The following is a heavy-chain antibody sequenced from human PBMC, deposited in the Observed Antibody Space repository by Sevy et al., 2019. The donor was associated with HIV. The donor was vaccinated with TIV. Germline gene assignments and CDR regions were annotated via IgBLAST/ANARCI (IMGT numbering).Heavy chain of an antibody. CDR1: GFTFSKYS. J-gene: IGHJ4*02. CDR3: AREGCTKPHDY. CDR2: FSFGCGRI. D-gene: IGHD2-8*01. Sequence: GGSLILSCEASGFTFSKYSMSWVRQAPGKGLEWVSTFSFGCGRINYADSVKGRFTISRDDSKNTLYLQMNGLRAEDTAVYYCAREGCTKPHDYWGQGTLVTVSS. V-gene: IGHV3-23*01.